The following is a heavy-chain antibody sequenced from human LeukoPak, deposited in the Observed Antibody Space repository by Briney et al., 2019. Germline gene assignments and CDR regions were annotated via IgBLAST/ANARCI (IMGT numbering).Heavy chain of an antibody. CDR2: ILYSADNT. V-gene: IGHV3-30*03. CDR1: GFTFRTYW. Sequence: PGGSLRLSCAASGFTFRTYWMTWVRQAPGKGLEWVTLILYSADNTYYADPVKGRFTFSRDKSKNTLYLQMNSLRPDDSAVYYCASDPRDGGQNVWGKGTTVTVSS. D-gene: IGHD5-24*01. J-gene: IGHJ6*04. CDR3: ASDPRDGGQNV.